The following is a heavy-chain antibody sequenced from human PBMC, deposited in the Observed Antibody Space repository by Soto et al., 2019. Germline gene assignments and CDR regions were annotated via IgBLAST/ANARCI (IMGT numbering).Heavy chain of an antibody. D-gene: IGHD5-12*01. CDR3: AKDPLFDIVATIEENYFDY. CDR2: ISWISGSI. V-gene: IGHV3-9*01. Sequence: PGGSLRISCAAPGFNFDEYAMHRVRQAPGKGLEWVSGISWISGSIGYADSVKGRFTISRDNAKNSLYLQMNSLRAEDTALYYCAKDPLFDIVATIEENYFDYWGQGILVTVSS. J-gene: IGHJ4*02. CDR1: GFNFDEYA.